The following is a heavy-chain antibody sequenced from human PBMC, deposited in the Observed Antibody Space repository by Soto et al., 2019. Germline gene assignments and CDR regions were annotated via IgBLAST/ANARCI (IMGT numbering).Heavy chain of an antibody. CDR3: AHRRDSGDAFDI. V-gene: IGHV2-5*02. Sequence: QITLKESGPTLVKPTQTLTLTCTVSGFSLSTSGVVLGLIRQPPGKALEWLALIYWDDYKRYSPFLKSRLTITKDTSKNQVVLTMINMDPVDTATYFCAHRRDSGDAFDIWGQGTMVTVSS. CDR1: GFSLSTSGVV. D-gene: IGHD6-25*01. CDR2: IYWDDYK. J-gene: IGHJ3*02.